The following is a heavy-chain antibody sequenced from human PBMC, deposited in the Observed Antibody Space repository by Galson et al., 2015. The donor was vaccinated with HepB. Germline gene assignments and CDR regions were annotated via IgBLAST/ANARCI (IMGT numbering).Heavy chain of an antibody. CDR1: GFIFGDFS. Sequence: SLRLSCAGSGFIFGDFSISWVRQAPGKGREWVGIIRTKAYDGTTEYAASMRDRVTISRDDSKRIAYLQMNSLNTEDTAVYYCTRGGYYYDGTGYPSRAFEFWGPGTMVTVSS. V-gene: IGHV3-49*04. CDR3: TRGGYYYDGTGYPSRAFEF. D-gene: IGHD3-22*01. J-gene: IGHJ3*01. CDR2: IRTKAYDGTT.